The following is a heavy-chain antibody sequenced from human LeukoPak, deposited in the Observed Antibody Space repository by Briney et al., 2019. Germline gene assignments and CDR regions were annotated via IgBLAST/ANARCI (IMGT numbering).Heavy chain of an antibody. V-gene: IGHV1-46*01. CDR3: ARDGTMVRGVRYADYYYYYYMDV. CDR1: GYTFSDYY. J-gene: IGHJ6*03. CDR2: INPSGGST. D-gene: IGHD3-10*01. Sequence: GASVKVSCKTSGYTFSDYYMHWVRQAPGQGLEWMGIINPSGGSTSYAQKFQGRVTMTRDMSTSTVYMELSSLRSEDTAVYYCARDGTMVRGVRYADYYYYYYMDVWGKGTTVTVSS.